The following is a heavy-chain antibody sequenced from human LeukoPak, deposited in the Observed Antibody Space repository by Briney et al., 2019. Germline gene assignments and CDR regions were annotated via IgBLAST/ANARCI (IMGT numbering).Heavy chain of an antibody. CDR2: IYTSGST. Sequence: SETLSLTCTVSGGSISSYYWSWIRQPAGKGLEWIGRIYTSGSTNYNPSLKSRVTMSVDTSRNQFSLKLSSGTAADTAVYYCARDKMVRGVITSYYYYYMDVWGKGTTVTISS. V-gene: IGHV4-4*07. CDR1: GGSISSYY. J-gene: IGHJ6*03. CDR3: ARDKMVRGVITSYYYYYMDV. D-gene: IGHD3-10*01.